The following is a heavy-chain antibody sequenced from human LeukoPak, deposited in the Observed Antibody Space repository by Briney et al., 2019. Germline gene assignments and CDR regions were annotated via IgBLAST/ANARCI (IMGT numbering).Heavy chain of an antibody. Sequence: ASVKVSCNASAYTLTSYGISWVRQAPGQGLEWMGWISPYNGNTNYAQNLQGRVTMTTDTSTSTAYMELRSLRSDDTAVYYCARDNYYYDLWYFDYWGQGTLVTVSS. CDR2: ISPYNGNT. D-gene: IGHD3-22*01. J-gene: IGHJ4*02. CDR1: AYTLTSYG. V-gene: IGHV1-18*01. CDR3: ARDNYYYDLWYFDY.